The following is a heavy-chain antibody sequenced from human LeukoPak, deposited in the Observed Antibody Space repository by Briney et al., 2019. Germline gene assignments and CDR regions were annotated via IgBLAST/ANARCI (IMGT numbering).Heavy chain of an antibody. Sequence: GESLKISCKGSGYRFTSYWIGWVRQMPGKGLEWMGMIYPGDSDTRYSPSFQGHVTISADTSITTAYLQWSGLKASDTAMYYCARHIGLTTRYFDSWGQGTLVTVSS. D-gene: IGHD4/OR15-4a*01. CDR2: IYPGDSDT. J-gene: IGHJ4*02. CDR1: GYRFTSYW. CDR3: ARHIGLTTRYFDS. V-gene: IGHV5-51*01.